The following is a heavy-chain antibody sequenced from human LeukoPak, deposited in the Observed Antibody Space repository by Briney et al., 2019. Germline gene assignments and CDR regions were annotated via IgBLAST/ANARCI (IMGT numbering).Heavy chain of an antibody. J-gene: IGHJ4*02. D-gene: IGHD4-17*01. CDR3: ARGGYGDYVNDY. CDR1: GFTVSSNY. CDR2: IYSGGST. V-gene: IGHV3-53*01. Sequence: GGSLRLSCAASGFTVSSNYMSWVRQAPGKGLEWVSVIYSGGSTYYADSVKGRFNISRDNSKNTLYLQMNSLRAEDTAVYYCARGGYGDYVNDYWGQGTLVTVSS.